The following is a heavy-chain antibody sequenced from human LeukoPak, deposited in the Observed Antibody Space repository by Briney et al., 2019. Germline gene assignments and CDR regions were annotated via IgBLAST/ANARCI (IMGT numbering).Heavy chain of an antibody. CDR3: ARGGSGSYSYYYYYMDV. Sequence: GSSVKASCKASGGTFSSYAISWVRQAPGQGLEWMGGIIPIFGTANYAQKFQGRVTITADESTSTAYMELSSLRSEDTAVYYCARGGSGSYSYYYYYMDVWGKGTTVTISS. D-gene: IGHD1-26*01. V-gene: IGHV1-69*01. CDR2: IIPIFGTA. J-gene: IGHJ6*03. CDR1: GGTFSSYA.